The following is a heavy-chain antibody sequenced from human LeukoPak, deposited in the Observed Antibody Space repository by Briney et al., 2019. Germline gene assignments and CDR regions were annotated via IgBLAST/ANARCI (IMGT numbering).Heavy chain of an antibody. CDR1: GYTFISYG. CDR3: ASVLGPRAGYFDY. J-gene: IGHJ4*02. D-gene: IGHD3/OR15-3a*01. V-gene: IGHV1-18*01. CDR2: ISSYSGYT. Sequence: VASVKVSCKASGYTFISYGISWVRQAPGQGLEWMGWISSYSGYTNYAQNLQGRVTITTDESTSTAYMELSSLRSEDTAVYYCASVLGPRAGYFDYWGQGTLVTVSS.